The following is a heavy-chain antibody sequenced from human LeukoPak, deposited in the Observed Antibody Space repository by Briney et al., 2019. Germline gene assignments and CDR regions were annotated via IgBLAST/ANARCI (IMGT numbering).Heavy chain of an antibody. CDR1: GFTFSDAY. V-gene: IGHV3-72*01. J-gene: IGHJ4*02. CDR3: TRGRHGDYFDP. Sequence: GGSLRLSCAASGFTFSDAYMDWVRQAPGKGLQWVGRIRNKPHSYTTDYAAYVKCRFTISRDDSKNSLFLQMNSLKTEDTAVYYCTRGRHGDYFDPWGLGTLVTVSS. CDR2: IRNKPHSYTT. D-gene: IGHD4-17*01.